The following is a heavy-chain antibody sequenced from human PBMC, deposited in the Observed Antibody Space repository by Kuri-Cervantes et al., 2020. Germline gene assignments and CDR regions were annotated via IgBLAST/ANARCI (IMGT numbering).Heavy chain of an antibody. V-gene: IGHV3-23*01. CDR2: ISGSGGST. CDR3: AKVVAYGSGSYYND. J-gene: IGHJ4*02. Sequence: GGSLRLSCAASGFTFSDYYMNWVRQAPGKGLEWVSAISGSGGSTYYADSVKGRFTISRDNSKNTLYLQMNSLRAEDTAVYYCAKVVAYGSGSYYNDWGQGTLVTVSS. CDR1: GFTFSDYY. D-gene: IGHD3-10*01.